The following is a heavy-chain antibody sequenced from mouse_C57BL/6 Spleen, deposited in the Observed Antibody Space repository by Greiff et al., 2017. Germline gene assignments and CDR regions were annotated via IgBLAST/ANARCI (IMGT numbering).Heavy chain of an antibody. CDR3: ARRYGNSPFDC. Sequence: EVKLVESGGGLVKPGGSLKLSCAASGFTFSSYTMSWVRQTPEKRLEWVATISGCGGNTYYPHSVQGRSTISRDNAKNTLYLQLSSLRSEDTAVYYCARRYGNSPFDCWGKGTTLTVSS. D-gene: IGHD2-10*02. CDR1: GFTFSSYT. CDR2: ISGCGGNT. J-gene: IGHJ2*01. V-gene: IGHV5-9*04.